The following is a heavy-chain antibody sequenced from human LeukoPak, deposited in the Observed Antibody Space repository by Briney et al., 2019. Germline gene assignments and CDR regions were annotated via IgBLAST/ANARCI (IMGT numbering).Heavy chain of an antibody. Sequence: PSETLSLTCTVSGGSISSGGYYWSWIRQPPGKGLEWIGYIYYSGSTNYNPSLKSRVTISVDTSKNQFSLKLSSVTAADTAVYYCARDRPHYCSSTSCYQGFDPWGQGTLVTVSS. CDR1: GGSISSGGYY. D-gene: IGHD2-2*01. CDR3: ARDRPHYCSSTSCYQGFDP. CDR2: IYYSGST. J-gene: IGHJ5*02. V-gene: IGHV4-61*08.